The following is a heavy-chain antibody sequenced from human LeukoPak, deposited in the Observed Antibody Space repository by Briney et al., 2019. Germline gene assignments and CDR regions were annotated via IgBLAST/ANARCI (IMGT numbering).Heavy chain of an antibody. V-gene: IGHV3-21*01. CDR3: ARAKRQQLVLGNWFDP. D-gene: IGHD6-13*01. CDR2: ISSSSSYI. J-gene: IGHJ5*02. Sequence: KPGGSLRLSCAASGFTFSSFSMNWVRQAPGKGLEWVSSISSSSSYIYYADSMKGRFTISRDNAKNSLYLQMNSLRAEDTAVYYCARAKRQQLVLGNWFDPWGQGTLVTVSS. CDR1: GFTFSSFS.